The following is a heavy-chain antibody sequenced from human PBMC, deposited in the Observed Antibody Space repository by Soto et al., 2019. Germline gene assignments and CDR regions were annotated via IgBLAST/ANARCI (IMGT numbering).Heavy chain of an antibody. J-gene: IGHJ3*02. CDR3: ATVAVGWWYLNDAFDI. CDR2: INPSGGST. D-gene: IGHD2-15*01. V-gene: IGHV1-46*03. CDR1: GYTFTSYY. Sequence: GASVKVSCKASGYTFTSYYMHWVRQAPGQGLEWMGIINPSGGSTSYAQKFQGRVTMTRDTSTSTVYMELSSLRSGDTAVYYCATVAVGWWYLNDAFDIWGQGTMVTVSS.